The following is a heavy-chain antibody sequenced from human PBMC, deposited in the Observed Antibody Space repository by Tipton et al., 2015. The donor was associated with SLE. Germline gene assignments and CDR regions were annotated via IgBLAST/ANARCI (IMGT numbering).Heavy chain of an antibody. CDR1: SGSFSGYY. J-gene: IGHJ4*02. CDR3: TPTARVCHS. CDR2: INQSGSP. D-gene: IGHD2-15*01. Sequence: TLSLTCAVSSGSFSGYYWTWIRQAPGKGLDWIGEINQSGSPTYNPSLESRVTMSIDASENQFFLKLASVTTADTAVYYCTPTARVCHSWGQGILVTVSS. V-gene: IGHV4-34*06.